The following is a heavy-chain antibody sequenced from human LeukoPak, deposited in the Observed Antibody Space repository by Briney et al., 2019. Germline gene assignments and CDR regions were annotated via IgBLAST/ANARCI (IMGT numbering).Heavy chain of an antibody. D-gene: IGHD1-7*01. CDR2: ISGDGDAT. V-gene: IGHV3-23*01. CDR1: GFAFNNYA. CDR3: ARMNYVSSGWGAPFDY. Sequence: GGSLRLSCAASGFAFNNYAMSWVRQAPGKGLEWVSAISGDGDATKYADSVKGRFTISRDNAKNSLYLQMNSLRAEDTAVYYCARMNYVSSGWGAPFDYWGQGTLVTVSS. J-gene: IGHJ4*02.